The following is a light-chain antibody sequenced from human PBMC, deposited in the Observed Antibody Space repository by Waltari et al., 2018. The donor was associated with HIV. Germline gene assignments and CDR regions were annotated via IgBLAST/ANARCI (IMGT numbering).Light chain of an antibody. CDR3: TSYTSNNTLM. CDR1: NSDVGGYNF. CDR2: EVT. V-gene: IGLV2-14*01. Sequence: QSALTQPASVSGSPGQSITISCTGTNSDVGGYNFVSWYQQHPGKAPKPMIYEVTNRPSGLPNRFSGSKSGNTASLTISGLQAEDEADYYCTSYTSNNTLMFGGGTKVTV. J-gene: IGLJ3*02.